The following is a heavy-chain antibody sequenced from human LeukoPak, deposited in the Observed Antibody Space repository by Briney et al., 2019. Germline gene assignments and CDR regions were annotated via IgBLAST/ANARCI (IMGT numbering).Heavy chain of an antibody. CDR3: ARVVVVPAAIPYYYYMDV. CDR1: GGTFSSYA. CDR2: IIPIFGTA. J-gene: IGHJ6*03. Sequence: GASVKVSCKASGGTFSSYAISWVRQAPGQGLEWMGGIIPIFGTANYAQKFQGRVTITTDESTSTAYMELSSLRSEDTAVYYCARVVVVPAAIPYYYYMDVWGKGTTVTVSS. D-gene: IGHD2-2*01. V-gene: IGHV1-69*05.